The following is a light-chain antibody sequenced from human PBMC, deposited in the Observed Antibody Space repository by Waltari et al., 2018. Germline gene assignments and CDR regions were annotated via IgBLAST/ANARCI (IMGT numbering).Light chain of an antibody. CDR1: SSNIGSHT. J-gene: IGLJ2*01. V-gene: IGLV1-44*01. Sequence: QSVLTQPPSASGTPGQRVTISCSGTSSNIGSHTVNWYQQLPETAPKLLIYSNDERPSGVPDRFSGSKSGTSASLAISGLQSEDEADYYCATWDDSLNGLSLSGLVVFGGGTKLTVL. CDR3: ATWDDSLNGLSLSGLVV. CDR2: SND.